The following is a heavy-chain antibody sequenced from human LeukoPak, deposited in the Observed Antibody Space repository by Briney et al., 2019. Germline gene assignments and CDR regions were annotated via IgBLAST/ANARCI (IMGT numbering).Heavy chain of an antibody. V-gene: IGHV4-59*01. J-gene: IGHJ4*02. CDR2: IYYSGSP. CDR1: GGSISSYY. D-gene: IGHD6-19*01. Sequence: SETLSLTCTVSGGSISSYYWSWIRQPPGKGLEWIGYIYYSGSPNYNPSLKSRVTISVDTSKNQFSLKLSSVTAADTAVYYCARGEGYSSGWYLCYFDYWGQGTLVTVSS. CDR3: ARGEGYSSGWYLCYFDY.